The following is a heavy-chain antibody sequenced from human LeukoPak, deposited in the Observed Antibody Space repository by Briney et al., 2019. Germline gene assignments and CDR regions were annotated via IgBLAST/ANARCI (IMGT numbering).Heavy chain of an antibody. Sequence: GGSLRLSCAASGFTFSSYWMSWVRQAPGKGLEWVANIKQDGSEKYYVDSVKGRFTISRDSAKNSLYLQMNSLRAEDTAVYYCARVEYYDSSGYTYWGQGTLVTVSS. CDR2: IKQDGSEK. J-gene: IGHJ4*02. CDR3: ARVEYYDSSGYTY. V-gene: IGHV3-7*01. D-gene: IGHD3-22*01. CDR1: GFTFSSYW.